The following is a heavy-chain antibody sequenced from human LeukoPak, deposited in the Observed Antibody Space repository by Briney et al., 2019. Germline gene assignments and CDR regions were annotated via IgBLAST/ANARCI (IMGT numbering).Heavy chain of an antibody. V-gene: IGHV3-30*03. CDR3: ARDGCGGDCYDY. CDR1: GFTFSSYG. CDR2: ISYDGSNK. Sequence: PGRSLRLSCAASGFTFSSYGMHWVRQAPGKGLEWVAVISYDGSNKYYADSVKGRFTISRDNAKNSLYLQMNSLRAEDTAVYYCARDGCGGDCYDYWGQGTLVTVSS. J-gene: IGHJ4*02. D-gene: IGHD2-21*01.